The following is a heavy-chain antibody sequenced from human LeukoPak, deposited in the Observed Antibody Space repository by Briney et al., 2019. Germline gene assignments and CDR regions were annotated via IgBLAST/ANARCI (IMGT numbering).Heavy chain of an antibody. J-gene: IGHJ4*02. CDR1: GFTFSSYS. Sequence: GGSLRLSCAASGFTFSSYSMNWVRQAPGKGLEWVSSISSSSNYIYYADSVKGRFTISRDNAKNSLFLQMNSLRAEDTAVYYCARDPSYDGGGYYYYWGQGTLVTVSS. V-gene: IGHV3-21*01. CDR3: ARDPSYDGGGYYYY. CDR2: ISSSSNYI. D-gene: IGHD3-22*01.